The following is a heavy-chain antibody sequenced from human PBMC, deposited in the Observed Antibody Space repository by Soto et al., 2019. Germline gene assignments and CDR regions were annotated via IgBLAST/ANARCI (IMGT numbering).Heavy chain of an antibody. D-gene: IGHD2-15*01. CDR2: IYWYDDK. Sequence: SGPTLVNPTQTLTLTCTFSGFSLSTSGVGVGWIRQPPGKALEWLALIYWYDDKRYSPSLKSRLTITKDTSKNQVVLTMTNMDPVDTATYYCAHTPGIVVVVAATQQPSGVSWFDPWGQGTLVTVSS. CDR1: GFSLSTSGVG. V-gene: IGHV2-5*01. CDR3: AHTPGIVVVVAATQQPSGVSWFDP. J-gene: IGHJ5*02.